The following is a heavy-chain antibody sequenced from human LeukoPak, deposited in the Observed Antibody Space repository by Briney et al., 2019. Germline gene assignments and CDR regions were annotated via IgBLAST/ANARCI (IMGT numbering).Heavy chain of an antibody. D-gene: IGHD4-11*01. J-gene: IGHJ4*02. V-gene: IGHV3-7*01. Sequence: PGGSLRLSXAASGLTFSSYWMSWVRQAPGKGLEWVANIKEDGSEKYYVDSVKGRFTISRDNAKNSLYLQMNSLRAEDTAVYYCARDHEYSNYDWGQGTLVTVSS. CDR1: GLTFSSYW. CDR3: ARDHEYSNYD. CDR2: IKEDGSEK.